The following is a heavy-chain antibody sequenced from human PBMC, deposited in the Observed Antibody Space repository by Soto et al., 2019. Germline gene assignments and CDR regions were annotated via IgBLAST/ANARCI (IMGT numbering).Heavy chain of an antibody. V-gene: IGHV5-10-1*01. CDR2: IDPSDSYT. CDR3: ARVAARRVPNAWWDP. Sequence: GESLKISCKGSGYTFANYWITWVRQMPGRGLEWMGRIDPSDSYTNYSPSFQGHVTISADKSTSTAYLHWNSLEASDTAMYYCARVAARRVPNAWWDPWGQGSLVTSPQ. J-gene: IGHJ5*02. CDR1: GYTFANYW. D-gene: IGHD3-10*01.